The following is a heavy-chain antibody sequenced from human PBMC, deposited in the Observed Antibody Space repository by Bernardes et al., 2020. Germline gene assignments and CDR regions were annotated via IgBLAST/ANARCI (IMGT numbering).Heavy chain of an antibody. CDR2: ITGTGGNT. D-gene: IGHD3-16*01. V-gene: IGHV3-23*01. CDR1: GFTFSSYA. CDR3: AKFKRALRGLDY. J-gene: IGHJ4*02. Sequence: GGSLRLSCAASGFTFSSYAMSWVRQAPGKGLEWVSSITGTGGNTYYADSVKGRFTISRDNSKGTLYLQMNSLRAEDTAVFYCAKFKRALRGLDYWGQGTLVTVSS.